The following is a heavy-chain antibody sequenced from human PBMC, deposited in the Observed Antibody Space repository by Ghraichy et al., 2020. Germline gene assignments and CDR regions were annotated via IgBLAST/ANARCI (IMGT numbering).Heavy chain of an antibody. Sequence: ASVKVSCKASGYTFISYGISWVRQAPGQGLEGMGWITTYSGNTHYAQNLQGRVTMTTDTSTNTAYMELRSLRSDDTAVYYCARGINWFDPWGQGTLVTVSS. CDR3: ARGINWFDP. CDR2: ITTYSGNT. J-gene: IGHJ5*02. V-gene: IGHV1-18*04. CDR1: GYTFISYG.